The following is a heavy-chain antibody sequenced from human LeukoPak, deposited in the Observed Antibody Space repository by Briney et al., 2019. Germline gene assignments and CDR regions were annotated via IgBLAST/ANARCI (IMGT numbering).Heavy chain of an antibody. V-gene: IGHV4-34*01. J-gene: IGHJ4*02. CDR1: GESFSGYY. D-gene: IGHD3-10*01. Sequence: SETLSLTCDVYGESFSGYYWSWIRQPPGKGLEWIGEVNHSGGTNYNPSLKSRVTISLDTSKNQFSLKLSSVTAADTAVYYCARLSGRYYYFDYWGQGTLVTVSS. CDR2: VNHSGGT. CDR3: ARLSGRYYYFDY.